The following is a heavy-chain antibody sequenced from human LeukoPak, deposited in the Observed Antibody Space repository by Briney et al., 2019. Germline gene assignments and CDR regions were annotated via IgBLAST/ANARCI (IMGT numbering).Heavy chain of an antibody. J-gene: IGHJ2*01. Sequence: SVKVSCKASGGTFSSNYVSWVRQAPGQGLEWMGRIIPILALPNYAHKFQGRIAITADKSATTAYMELSSLTSEDTAVYYCTRDREVGSTTEGFWYFDLWGRGTLVTVSS. CDR3: TRDREVGSTTEGFWYFDL. D-gene: IGHD1-26*01. CDR1: GGTFSSNY. CDR2: IIPILALP. V-gene: IGHV1-69*04.